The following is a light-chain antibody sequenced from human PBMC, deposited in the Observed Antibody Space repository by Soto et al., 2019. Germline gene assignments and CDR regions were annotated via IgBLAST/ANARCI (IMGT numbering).Light chain of an antibody. CDR1: QGISTF. V-gene: IGKV1-9*01. CDR3: QQLHRYPLT. CDR2: AAS. J-gene: IGKJ4*01. Sequence: IQLTQSPSSLSASIGYIVTITCRAGQGISTFLAWYHQTPRKAPKLLIYAASTLQSGVPSRFSGSGSGTDFSLTISSLQPEDFATYFCQQLHRYPLTFGGGTKVQIK.